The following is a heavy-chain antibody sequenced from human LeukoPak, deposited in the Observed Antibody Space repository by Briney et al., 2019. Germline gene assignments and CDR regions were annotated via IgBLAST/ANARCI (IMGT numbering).Heavy chain of an antibody. CDR1: GGSISSYY. V-gene: IGHV4-4*09. CDR2: IYTSGST. CDR3: ARQSGDFWSGYYLDY. Sequence: SETLSLTCTVSGGSISSYYWSWIRQPPGKGLEWIGYIYTSGSTNYNPPLKSRVTISVDTSKNQFSLKLSSVTAADTAVYYCARQSGDFWSGYYLDYWGQGTLVTVSS. D-gene: IGHD3-3*01. J-gene: IGHJ4*02.